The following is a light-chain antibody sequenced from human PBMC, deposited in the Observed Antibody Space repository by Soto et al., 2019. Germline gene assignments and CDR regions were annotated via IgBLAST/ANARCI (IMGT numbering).Light chain of an antibody. Sequence: DIQMTQSPSTLSASVGDRVTITCRASQSISRWLAWYQQKPGKAPKVLIWDASSLQRGVPSRFSGSGSGTEFTLTISSLQPDDFATYYCQQYNDYSTWTFCQGTKVEIK. CDR1: QSISRW. CDR2: DAS. J-gene: IGKJ1*01. CDR3: QQYNDYSTWT. V-gene: IGKV1-5*01.